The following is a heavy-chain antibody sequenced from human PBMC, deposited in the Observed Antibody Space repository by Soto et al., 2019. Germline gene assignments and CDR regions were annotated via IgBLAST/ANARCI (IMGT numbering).Heavy chain of an antibody. CDR1: GGTFSTYT. CDR3: GRVHRYSFPPSDSLDQ. Sequence: AVKVSCKVSGGTFSTYTISWVRQAPGQGLQWMGGITPILRETTYAQNFQGRVSITADISATTAYMELSDLTSEDTAVYYYGRVHRYSFPPSDSLDQWGQGTHVTVYS. CDR2: ITPILRET. V-gene: IGHV1-69*06. J-gene: IGHJ4*02. D-gene: IGHD5-18*01.